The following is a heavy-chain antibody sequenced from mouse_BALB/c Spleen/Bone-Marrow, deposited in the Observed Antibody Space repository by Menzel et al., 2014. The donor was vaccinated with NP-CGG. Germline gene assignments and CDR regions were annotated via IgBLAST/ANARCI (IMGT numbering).Heavy chain of an antibody. CDR1: GFTFTDYY. CDR2: IRNKANGYTT. CDR3: ARDRRYDLAWFAY. J-gene: IGHJ3*01. V-gene: IGHV7-3*02. D-gene: IGHD2-14*01. Sequence: EVHLVESGGGLVQPGGSLRLSCATSGFTFTDYYMSWVRQPPGKALEWLGFIRNKANGYTTGYSASVKGRFTISRDNSQSILYLQMNTLRAEDSATYYCARDRRYDLAWFAYWGQGTLVTVSA.